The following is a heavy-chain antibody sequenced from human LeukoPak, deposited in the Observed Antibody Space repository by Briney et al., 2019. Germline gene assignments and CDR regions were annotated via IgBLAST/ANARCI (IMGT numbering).Heavy chain of an antibody. V-gene: IGHV1-69*05. J-gene: IGHJ5*02. CDR3: ARSSSWYENWFDP. CDR1: GGTFSSYA. CDR2: IIPIFGTA. D-gene: IGHD6-13*01. Sequence: SVKVSCKASGGTFSSYAISWARQAPGQGLEWMGRIIPIFGTANYAQKFQGRVTITTDESTSTAYMELSSLRSEDTAVYYCARSSSWYENWFDPWGQGTLVTVSS.